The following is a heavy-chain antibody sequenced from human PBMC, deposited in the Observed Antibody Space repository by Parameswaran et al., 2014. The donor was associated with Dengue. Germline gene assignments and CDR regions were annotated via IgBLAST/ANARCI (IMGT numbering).Heavy chain of an antibody. CDR2: IYYSGST. D-gene: IGHD5-18*01. Sequence: RWIRQPPGKGLEWIGYIYYSGSTYYNPSLKSRVTISVDTSKNQFSLKLSSVTAADTAVYYCARFVGVDTAMDTYYGMDVWGQGTTVTVSS. V-gene: IGHV4-31*02. CDR3: ARFVGVDTAMDTYYGMDV. J-gene: IGHJ6*02.